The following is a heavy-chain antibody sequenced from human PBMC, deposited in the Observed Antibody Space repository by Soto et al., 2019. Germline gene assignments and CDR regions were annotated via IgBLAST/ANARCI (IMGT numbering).Heavy chain of an antibody. Sequence: GESLKISCKGSAYSFTSCWIGWVRQMPGKGLEYMGAIHPGNSETRYSPSFQGQVTISADKSISTAYLQWSSLKASDTAMYYCARGRTTDVWGKGTTVTVSS. CDR3: ARGRTTDV. CDR1: AYSFTSCW. J-gene: IGHJ6*04. CDR2: IHPGNSET. V-gene: IGHV5-51*01. D-gene: IGHD3-10*01.